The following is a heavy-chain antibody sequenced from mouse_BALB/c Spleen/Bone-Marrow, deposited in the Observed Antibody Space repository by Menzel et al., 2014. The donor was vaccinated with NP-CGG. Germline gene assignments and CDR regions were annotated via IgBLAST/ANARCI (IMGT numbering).Heavy chain of an antibody. Sequence: EVNLVESGGGLVKSGGSLKPSCAASGFSFNSYGMSWVRQTPEMRLEWVATISGGGSYTFYPDRVKGRSTISRDNAKNNLYLQLSSLRSEDTALYYCARHAYYDQTEVSFVYWGQGTLVTVSA. V-gene: IGHV5-9-2*01. CDR1: GFSFNSYG. D-gene: IGHD2-4*01. CDR2: ISGGGSYT. CDR3: ARHAYYDQTEVSFVY. J-gene: IGHJ3*01.